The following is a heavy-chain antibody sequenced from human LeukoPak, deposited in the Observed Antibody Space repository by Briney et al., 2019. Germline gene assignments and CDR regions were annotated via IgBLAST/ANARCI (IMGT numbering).Heavy chain of an antibody. V-gene: IGHV3-30*03. J-gene: IGHJ4*02. CDR2: LSYDGSNK. D-gene: IGHD5-12*01. CDR1: GFTFSSYG. CDR3: AREDYSGYDFYDY. Sequence: GGSLRLSCAASGFTFSSYGMHWVRQAPGKGLEWVAILSYDGSNKYYADSVKGRFTISRDNSKNTLYLQMNSLRAEDTAVYYCAREDYSGYDFYDYWGQGSLVTVSS.